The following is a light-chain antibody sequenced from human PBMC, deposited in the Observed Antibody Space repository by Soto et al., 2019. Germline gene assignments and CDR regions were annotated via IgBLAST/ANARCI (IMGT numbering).Light chain of an antibody. Sequence: DIQMTQSPSTLSSSIGDRVTITCRASHSLNGRLAWYRQRPGHAPDLLLYDVSTLETGVPSRFSGTGSETEFTLTISGLQPDDFATYYCQRDNYYSTFGPGTTVEIK. CDR3: QRDNYYST. J-gene: IGKJ1*01. CDR2: DVS. V-gene: IGKV1-5*01. CDR1: HSLNGR.